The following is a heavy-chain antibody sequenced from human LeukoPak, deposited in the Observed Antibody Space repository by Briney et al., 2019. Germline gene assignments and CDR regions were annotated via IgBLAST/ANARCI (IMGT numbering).Heavy chain of an antibody. V-gene: IGHV1-69*04. Sequence: SVKVSCKASGYTFTSYGISWVRQAPGQGLEWMGRIIPILGIANYAQKFQGRVTITADKSTSTAYMELSSLRSEDTAVYYCARTYSSGWYLHFDYWGQGTLVTVSS. J-gene: IGHJ4*02. CDR1: GYTFTSYG. CDR3: ARTYSSGWYLHFDY. CDR2: IIPILGIA. D-gene: IGHD6-19*01.